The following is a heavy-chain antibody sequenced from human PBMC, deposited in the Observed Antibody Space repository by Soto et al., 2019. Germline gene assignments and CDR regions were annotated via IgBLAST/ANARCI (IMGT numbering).Heavy chain of an antibody. J-gene: IGHJ4*02. V-gene: IGHV4-34*01. Sequence: QVQLQQWGAGLLKPSETLSLTCAVYGGSFSGYYWSWIRQSPGKGLEWIGESNHVGNTNYNPSLKSXVTXSXVPSKNQFSLRLSSVTAADTAVYYCARVLIAGVTTDWGQGTLVIVSS. CDR2: SNHVGNT. D-gene: IGHD5-18*01. CDR3: ARVLIAGVTTD. CDR1: GGSFSGYY.